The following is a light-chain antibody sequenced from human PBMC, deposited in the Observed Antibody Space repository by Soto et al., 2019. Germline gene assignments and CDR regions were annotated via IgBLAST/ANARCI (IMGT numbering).Light chain of an antibody. V-gene: IGKV1-5*03. CDR3: QQYNNHPMYT. J-gene: IGKJ2*01. Sequence: DIQMTQSPSTLSASVGDRVTITCRASQNIINWLAWYQQKPGKAPKLLIYKTSTLQRGVPSRFSGTGSGTEFTLPISSLQPDDFATYFCQQYNNHPMYTFGQGTRVEI. CDR1: QNIINW. CDR2: KTS.